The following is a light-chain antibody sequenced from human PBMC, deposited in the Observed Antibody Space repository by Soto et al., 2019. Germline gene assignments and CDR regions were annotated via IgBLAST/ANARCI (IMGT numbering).Light chain of an antibody. CDR2: RNN. V-gene: IGLV1-47*01. Sequence: QSVLNQPPSASGTPGQRVTISCSGSLSNIGSNFIYWYQQLPGSAPKLLINRNNERPSGVPDRFSGSKSGTSASLAISGLRSEDEADYHCAAWDDSLRGVVFGGGTKLTVL. CDR3: AAWDDSLRGVV. J-gene: IGLJ2*01. CDR1: LSNIGSNF.